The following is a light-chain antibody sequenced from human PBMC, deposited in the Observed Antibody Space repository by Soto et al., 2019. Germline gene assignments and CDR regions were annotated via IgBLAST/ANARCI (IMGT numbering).Light chain of an antibody. CDR1: SSDVGNYNS. CDR3: SSYTSSSTPLV. CDR2: DVS. V-gene: IGLV2-14*03. Sequence: QSALTQPASVSGSPGQSITISCTGTSSDVGNYNSVSWYQHHPGKAPRLMIYDVSNRPSGVSDRFSGSKSGNTASLTISGLQAEDEADYYCSSYTSSSTPLVFGTGTKLTVL. J-gene: IGLJ1*01.